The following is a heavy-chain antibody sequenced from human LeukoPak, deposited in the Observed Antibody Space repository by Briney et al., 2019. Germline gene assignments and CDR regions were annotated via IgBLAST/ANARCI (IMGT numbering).Heavy chain of an antibody. Sequence: AASVKVSYKASGYTSTSYYMHWVRQAPGQGLEWMGIINPSGGSTSYAQKFQGRVTMTRDTSTSTVYMELSSLRSEDTAVYYCARDAVQTRSENWFDPWGQGTLVTVSS. CDR2: INPSGGST. J-gene: IGHJ5*02. D-gene: IGHD6-25*01. V-gene: IGHV1-46*01. CDR3: ARDAVQTRSENWFDP. CDR1: GYTSTSYY.